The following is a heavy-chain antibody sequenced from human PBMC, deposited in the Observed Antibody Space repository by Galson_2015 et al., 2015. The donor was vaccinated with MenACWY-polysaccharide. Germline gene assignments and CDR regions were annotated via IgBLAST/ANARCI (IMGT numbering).Heavy chain of an antibody. J-gene: IGHJ4*02. CDR1: GGSVKNSY. CDR2: IFYTGST. CDR3: ARGRALTDY. V-gene: IGHV4-59*02. Sequence: ETLSLTCSLSGGSVKNSYSSWFRQPPGTGLEWIGYIFYTGSTTYNPSLKSRVTISIDASESHFSLNLTSVTAADTAVYYCARGRALTDYWGQGTLVTVSS.